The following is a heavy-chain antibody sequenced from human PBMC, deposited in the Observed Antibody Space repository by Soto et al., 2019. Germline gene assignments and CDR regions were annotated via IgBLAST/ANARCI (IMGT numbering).Heavy chain of an antibody. CDR3: ARAHCSNGICYAFDI. J-gene: IGHJ3*02. CDR2: IHHSGDT. Sequence: SETLSLTCAVSCGSMSFYSWSWIRQPPGKGLEWIGYIHHSGDTDYNPSLKSRVTISVDRPQNQLSLKLTSVTTADTAVYYCARAHCSNGICYAFDIWGPGTKVTVSS. CDR1: CGSMSFYS. V-gene: IGHV4-59*01. D-gene: IGHD2-8*01.